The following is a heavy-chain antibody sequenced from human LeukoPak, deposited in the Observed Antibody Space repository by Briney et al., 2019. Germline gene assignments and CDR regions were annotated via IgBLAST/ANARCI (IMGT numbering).Heavy chain of an antibody. Sequence: SETLSLTCSVSGDSISIYYWNWIRQSPGKGLEWIGYFFYTGSTNYNPSLKSRVHMSVDTSKNQVSLTLRSVTAADTAVYYCARVNYVWGSYRPQEFDYWGQGTLVTVSS. CDR1: GDSISIYY. J-gene: IGHJ4*02. CDR2: FFYTGST. V-gene: IGHV4-59*08. CDR3: ARVNYVWGSYRPQEFDY. D-gene: IGHD3-16*02.